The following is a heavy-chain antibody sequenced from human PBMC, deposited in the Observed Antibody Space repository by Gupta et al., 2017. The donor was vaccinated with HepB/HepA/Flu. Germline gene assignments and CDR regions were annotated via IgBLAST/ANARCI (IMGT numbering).Heavy chain of an antibody. J-gene: IGHJ4*02. Sequence: QVQLVESGGGVVQPGRSLRLSCAPSGFTFNNYAMHWVRQAPGKGLEWMAVISYDGTNKDYAGSVKGRFTISRDSSKNTLYLQMNSLRAEDTAVYYCARGLSVYDFDYWGQGTLVTVSS. CDR1: GFTFNNYA. CDR2: ISYDGTNK. D-gene: IGHD2-8*01. V-gene: IGHV3-30-3*01. CDR3: ARGLSVYDFDY.